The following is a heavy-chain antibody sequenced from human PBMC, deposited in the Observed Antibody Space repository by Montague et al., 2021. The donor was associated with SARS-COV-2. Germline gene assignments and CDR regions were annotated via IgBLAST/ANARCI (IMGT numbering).Heavy chain of an antibody. Sequence: SETLSLTCTVSGGSISSYYWRWIRQPPGKGLEWIGYIYYSGSTNYNPSLKSRVTISVDTSKNQFSLKLSSVTAADTAVYYCARQSGRLWGIAVAGAFDYWGQGTLVTVSS. D-gene: IGHD6-19*01. CDR1: GGSISSYY. V-gene: IGHV4-59*08. CDR2: IYYSGST. J-gene: IGHJ4*02. CDR3: ARQSGRLWGIAVAGAFDY.